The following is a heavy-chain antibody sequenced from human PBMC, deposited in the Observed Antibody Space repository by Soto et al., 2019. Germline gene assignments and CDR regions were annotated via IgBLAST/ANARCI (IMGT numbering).Heavy chain of an antibody. V-gene: IGHV3-74*01. J-gene: IGHJ5*02. CDR1: GFTFSSYW. D-gene: IGHD3-22*01. CDR2: INSDGSST. CDR3: ARPLPYYYDSSGYYPGEFDP. Sequence: QPGGSLRLSCAASGFTFSSYWMHWVRQAPGKGLVWVSRINSDGSSTSYADSVKGRFTISRDNAKNTLYLQMNSLRAEDTAVYYCARPLPYYYDSSGYYPGEFDPWGQGTLVTVSS.